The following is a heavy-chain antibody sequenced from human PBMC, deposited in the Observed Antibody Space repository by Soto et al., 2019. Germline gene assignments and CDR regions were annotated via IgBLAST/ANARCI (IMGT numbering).Heavy chain of an antibody. CDR1: GGSISSYY. Sequence: TVSGGSISSYYWSWIRQPPGKGLEWIGYIYYSGSTNYNPSLKSRVTISVDTSKNQFSLKLSSVTAADTAVYYCAREGPLGDFWSGYSPYYYGMDVWGQGTTVTVSS. D-gene: IGHD3-3*01. CDR2: IYYSGST. V-gene: IGHV4-59*01. J-gene: IGHJ6*02. CDR3: AREGPLGDFWSGYSPYYYGMDV.